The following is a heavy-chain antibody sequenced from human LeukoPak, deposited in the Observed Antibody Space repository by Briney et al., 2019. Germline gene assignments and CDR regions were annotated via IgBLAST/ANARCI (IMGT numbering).Heavy chain of an antibody. J-gene: IGHJ4*02. CDR2: IYYSGST. Sequence: SETLSLTCTVSGGSISSYYWSWIRQPPGKGLEWIGYIYYSGSTNYNPSLKSRVTISVDTSKNQFSLKLSSVTAADTAVYYCARSLTYDSSGYYDGWGQGTLVTVSS. D-gene: IGHD3-22*01. CDR1: GGSISSYY. V-gene: IGHV4-59*12. CDR3: ARSLTYDSSGYYDG.